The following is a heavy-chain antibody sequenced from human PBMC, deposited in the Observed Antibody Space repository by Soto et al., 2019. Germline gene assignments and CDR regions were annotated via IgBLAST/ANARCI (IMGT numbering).Heavy chain of an antibody. CDR3: AKVNRMTTVTTHYYFDY. CDR1: GFTFSSYA. V-gene: IGHV3-23*01. Sequence: HPGGSLRLSCAASGFTFSSYAMSWVRQAPGKGLEWVSAISGSGGSTYYADSVKGRFTISRDNSKNTLYLQMNSLRAEDTAVYYCAKVNRMTTVTTHYYFDYWGQGTLVTVSS. D-gene: IGHD4-4*01. J-gene: IGHJ4*02. CDR2: ISGSGGST.